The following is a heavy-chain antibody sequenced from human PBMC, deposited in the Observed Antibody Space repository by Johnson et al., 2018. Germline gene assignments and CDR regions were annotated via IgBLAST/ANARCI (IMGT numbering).Heavy chain of an antibody. Sequence: QVQLVESGGGVVQPGRSLRLSCAASGFTFSSYGMHWVHQAPGKGLEWVAVIWYDGSNKYYADSVKGRFTISRDNSKNTLYLQMNSLRAEDTAVYYCARETETGDAFDIWGQGTMVTVSS. J-gene: IGHJ3*02. CDR2: IWYDGSNK. D-gene: IGHD1/OR15-1a*01. CDR1: GFTFSSYG. V-gene: IGHV3-33*01. CDR3: ARETETGDAFDI.